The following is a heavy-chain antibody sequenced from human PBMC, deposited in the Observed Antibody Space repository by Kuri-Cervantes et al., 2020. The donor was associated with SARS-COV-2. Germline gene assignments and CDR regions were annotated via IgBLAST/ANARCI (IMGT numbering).Heavy chain of an antibody. CDR3: ARWPITIFGVAGDY. CDR2: IYSGGST. CDR1: GFTVSSNY. Sequence: GGSLRLSCAASGFTVSSNYMSWVRQAPGKGLEWVSVIYSGGSTYYADSVKGRFTISRDNSKNTLYLQMNSLRDEDTAVYYCARWPITIFGVAGDYWGQGTLVTVSS. J-gene: IGHJ4*02. V-gene: IGHV3-53*01. D-gene: IGHD3-3*01.